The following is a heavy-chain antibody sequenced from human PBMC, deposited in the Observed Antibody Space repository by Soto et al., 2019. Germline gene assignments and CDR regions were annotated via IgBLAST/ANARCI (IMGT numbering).Heavy chain of an antibody. CDR2: IIPNSGTA. CDR1: GYTFTGYY. Sequence: GASVKVSCKASGYTFTGYYMRWVRQAPGQGLEWMGGIIPNSGTANYAQKLQGRVTMTTDTSTSTAYMELRSLRSDDTAVYYCARKRYDFWSGSPGRYMDVWGQGTTVTVSS. D-gene: IGHD3-3*01. V-gene: IGHV1-18*04. J-gene: IGHJ6*02. CDR3: ARKRYDFWSGSPGRYMDV.